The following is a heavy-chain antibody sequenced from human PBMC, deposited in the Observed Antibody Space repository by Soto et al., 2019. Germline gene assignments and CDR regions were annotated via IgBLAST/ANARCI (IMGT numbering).Heavy chain of an antibody. CDR2: ISYDGSNK. V-gene: IGHV3-30-3*01. D-gene: IGHD1-1*01. J-gene: IGHJ6*02. Sequence: QVQLVESGGGVVQPGRSLRLSCAASGFTFSSYAMQWVRQAPGKGLEWVAVISYDGSNKYYADSVKGRFTISRDNSKNTLYLQMNSLRAEDTAVYYCARDRLRYNWNDFLYYYYGMDVWGQVTTVTVSS. CDR1: GFTFSSYA. CDR3: ARDRLRYNWNDFLYYYYGMDV.